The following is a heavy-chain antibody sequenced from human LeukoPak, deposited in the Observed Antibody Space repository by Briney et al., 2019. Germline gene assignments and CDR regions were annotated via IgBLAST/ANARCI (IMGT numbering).Heavy chain of an antibody. CDR3: ARSGNLYYYGSGSRKNNWFDP. J-gene: IGHJ5*02. CDR2: IYYSGST. V-gene: IGHV4-39*07. CDR1: GGSISSSSYY. D-gene: IGHD3-10*01. Sequence: SETLSLTCTVSGGSISSSSYYWGWIRQPPGKGLEWIGSIYYSGSTYYNPSLKSRVTISVDTSKNQFSLKLSSVTAADTAVYYCARSGNLYYYGSGSRKNNWFDPWGQGTLVTVSS.